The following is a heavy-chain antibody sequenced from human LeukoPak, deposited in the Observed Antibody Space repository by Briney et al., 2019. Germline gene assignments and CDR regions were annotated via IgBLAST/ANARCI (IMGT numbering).Heavy chain of an antibody. V-gene: IGHV4-39*07. D-gene: IGHD7-27*01. CDR3: ARGFRGDNFDY. J-gene: IGHJ4*02. Sequence: SETLSLTCTVSGGSMSSSSCYWGWIRQPPGKGLEWIGSIYYSESTYQNPSLKSRVTISVDTSKNQFSLKLSSVTAADTAVYYCARGFRGDNFDYWGQGTLVTVSS. CDR1: GGSMSSSSCY. CDR2: IYYSEST.